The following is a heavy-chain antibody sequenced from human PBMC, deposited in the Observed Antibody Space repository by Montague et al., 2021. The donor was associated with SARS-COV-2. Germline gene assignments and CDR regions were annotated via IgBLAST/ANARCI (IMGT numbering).Heavy chain of an antibody. D-gene: IGHD2-8*01. CDR3: ATSGAPNLGDS. V-gene: IGHV3-53*01. J-gene: IGHJ4*02. CDR2: IYPDGST. CDR1: GFIVSNKY. Sequence: SLRLSCAASGFIVSNKYMSWVRQAAGKGLDWVSIIYPDGSTYHSDSLKGRFTISRDNSKNTLYLQMNDLEPEDTAVYYCATSGAPNLGDSWGQGTLVTVSS.